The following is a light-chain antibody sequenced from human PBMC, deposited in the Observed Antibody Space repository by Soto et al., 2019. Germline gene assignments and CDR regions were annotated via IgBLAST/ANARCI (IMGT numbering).Light chain of an antibody. Sequence: QSVLTQPPSVSAAPGQKVTISCSGSSSNIGNNYVSWYQQLPGTAPKLLIYDNNKRPSGIPDRFSGSKSGTSATLGITGLQTGDEADYYSGIWDSSLSAVVFGAGTKVTVL. CDR1: SSNIGNNY. CDR3: GIWDSSLSAVV. CDR2: DNN. J-gene: IGLJ2*01. V-gene: IGLV1-51*01.